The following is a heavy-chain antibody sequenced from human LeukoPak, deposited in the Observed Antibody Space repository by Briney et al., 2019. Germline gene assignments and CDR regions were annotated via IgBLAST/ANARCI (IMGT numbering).Heavy chain of an antibody. Sequence: GESLKISCKGSGYSFSSNWIGWVRQLPGKGLEWMGIIYPGDSDTRYSPSFQGQVTISADKSISTAYLQWNSLKASDTAMYYCARYSGSYLPLDYWGQGTLVTVSS. CDR2: IYPGDSDT. J-gene: IGHJ4*02. V-gene: IGHV5-51*01. CDR3: ARYSGSYLPLDY. D-gene: IGHD1-26*01. CDR1: GYSFSSNW.